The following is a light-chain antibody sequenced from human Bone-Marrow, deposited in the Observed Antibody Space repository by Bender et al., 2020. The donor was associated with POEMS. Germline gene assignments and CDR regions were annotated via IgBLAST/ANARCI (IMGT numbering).Light chain of an antibody. V-gene: IGLV2-23*02. Sequence: QSALTQPPSASGSPGQSITISCTGTNADIGTYNLISWYQQHPGKAPKLIIFEVTKRPSGVSNRFSGSKSGNTASLTISGLQAEDEADYHCCSYADAGGPWVFGGGTKLTVV. J-gene: IGLJ3*02. CDR1: NADIGTYNL. CDR3: CSYADAGGPWV. CDR2: EVT.